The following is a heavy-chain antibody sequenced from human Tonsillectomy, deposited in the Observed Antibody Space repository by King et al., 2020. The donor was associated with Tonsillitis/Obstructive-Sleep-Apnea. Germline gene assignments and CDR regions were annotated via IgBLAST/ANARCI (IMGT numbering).Heavy chain of an antibody. CDR1: GYSFTRYW. CDR3: ASPVEYCSGTNCYNNFYGMDV. D-gene: IGHD2-2*02. CDR2: IDPTDSYT. Sequence: VQLVESGAEVKKPGESLRISCKGSGYSFTRYWINWVRQMPGRGLEWMGTIDPTDSYTNYSPSFQGHVTISADKSISTAYLQWSSLKASDTAMYYCASPVEYCSGTNCYNNFYGMDVWGQGTTVTVSS. J-gene: IGHJ6*02. V-gene: IGHV5-10-1*03.